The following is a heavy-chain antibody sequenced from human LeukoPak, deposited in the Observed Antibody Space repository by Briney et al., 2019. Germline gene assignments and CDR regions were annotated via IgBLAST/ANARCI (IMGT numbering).Heavy chain of an antibody. J-gene: IGHJ3*02. CDR3: AKDLIGLNWRSNDAFDI. CDR1: GFTFSSYA. CDR2: IIGSGGST. Sequence: PGGSLRLSCAASGFTFSSYAMSWVRQAPGKGLQWVSAIIGSGGSTYYADSVKGRFTISRDNSKNTLYLQMNSLRAEDTAVYYCAKDLIGLNWRSNDAFDIWGQGTMVTVSS. D-gene: IGHD3/OR15-3a*01. V-gene: IGHV3-23*01.